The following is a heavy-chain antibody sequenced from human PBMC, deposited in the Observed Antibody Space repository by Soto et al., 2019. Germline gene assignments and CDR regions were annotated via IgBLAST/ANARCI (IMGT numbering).Heavy chain of an antibody. D-gene: IGHD6-19*01. J-gene: IGHJ4*02. CDR3: VRDLEAVHSSPYFDC. CDR1: GYTFTGDY. V-gene: IGHV1-2*02. CDR2: INPNSGGT. Sequence: ASVKVSCKASGYTFTGDYMHWVRQAPGQGLEWMGWINPNSGGTSSAQKFQGRVTMTRDTSINTAYMELSRLTYDDMAVYYCVRDLEAVHSSPYFDCWGQGTLVTVSS.